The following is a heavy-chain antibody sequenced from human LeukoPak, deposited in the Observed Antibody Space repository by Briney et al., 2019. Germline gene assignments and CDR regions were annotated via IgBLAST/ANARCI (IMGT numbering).Heavy chain of an antibody. CDR2: LIPIFGTA. CDR1: GGTFSSYA. CDR3: ARDRGLTYYYDSSGFEYYGMDV. Sequence: ASVKVSCKASGGTFSSYASSWVRQAPGQELEWMGGLIPIFGTANYAQKFQGRVTITADESTSTAYMELSSLRSEDTAVYYCARDRGLTYYYDSSGFEYYGMDVWGQGTTVTVSS. J-gene: IGHJ6*02. D-gene: IGHD3-22*01. V-gene: IGHV1-69*01.